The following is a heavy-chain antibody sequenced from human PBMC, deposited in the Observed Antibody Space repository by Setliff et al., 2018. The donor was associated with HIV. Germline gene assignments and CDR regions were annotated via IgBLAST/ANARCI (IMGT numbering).Heavy chain of an antibody. D-gene: IGHD2-2*01. CDR1: GFTLSSYA. J-gene: IGHJ4*02. CDR2: ISGGGDRT. CDR3: ARRAYCSSTTCFDN. Sequence: HPGGSLRLSCAASGFTLSSYAMTWVRQAPGKGLEWVSAISGGGDRTYHADSVRGRFTTSRDTSKNTLYLQMNSLRAEDTAVYYCARRAYCSSTTCFDNWGQGTLVTVSS. V-gene: IGHV3-23*01.